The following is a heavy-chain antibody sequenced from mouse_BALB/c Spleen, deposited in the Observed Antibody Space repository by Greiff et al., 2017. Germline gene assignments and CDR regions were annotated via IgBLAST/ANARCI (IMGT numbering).Heavy chain of an antibody. CDR3: ARFGVVARGYYFDY. CDR1: GFNIKDTY. J-gene: IGHJ2*01. D-gene: IGHD1-1*01. CDR2: IDPANGNT. V-gene: IGHV14-3*02. Sequence: EVQLQQSGAELVKPGASVKLSCTASGFNIKDTYMHWVKQRPEQGLEWIGRIDPANGNTKYDPKFQGKATITADTSSNTAYLQLSSLTSEDTAVYYCARFGVVARGYYFDYWGQGTTLTVSS.